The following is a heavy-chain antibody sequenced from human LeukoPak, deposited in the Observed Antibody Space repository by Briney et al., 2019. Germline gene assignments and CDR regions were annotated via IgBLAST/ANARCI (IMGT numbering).Heavy chain of an antibody. V-gene: IGHV3-20*04. CDR1: GFTFDDYG. Sequence: GGSLRLSCAAFGFTFDDYGMSWVRQAPGKGLEWVSGINWNGGSTGYADSVKGRFTISRDNAKNSLYLQMNSLRAEDTALYYCARDGYGDYWSDYWGQGTLVTVSS. J-gene: IGHJ4*02. D-gene: IGHD4-17*01. CDR3: ARDGYGDYWSDY. CDR2: INWNGGST.